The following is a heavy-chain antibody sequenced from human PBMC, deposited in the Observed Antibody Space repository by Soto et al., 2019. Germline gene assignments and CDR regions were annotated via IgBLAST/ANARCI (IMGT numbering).Heavy chain of an antibody. Sequence: EVQLVESGGGLVKPGGSLRLSCAASGFTFSSYSMNWVRQAPGKGLEWVSSISSSSSYIYYADSVKGRFTISRDNAKNSLYLQMNSLRAEDTAVYYCARDPGAVNYVMDAFDIWGQGTMVTVSS. CDR3: ARDPGAVNYVMDAFDI. V-gene: IGHV3-21*01. J-gene: IGHJ3*02. D-gene: IGHD4-4*01. CDR1: GFTFSSYS. CDR2: ISSSSSYI.